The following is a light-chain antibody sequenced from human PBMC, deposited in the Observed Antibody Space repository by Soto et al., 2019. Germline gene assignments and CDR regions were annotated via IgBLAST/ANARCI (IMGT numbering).Light chain of an antibody. CDR3: QSYDSSFNGLI. J-gene: IGLJ2*01. CDR1: SSNIGANYD. Sequence: QSVLTQPPSVSGAPGQGVTISCTGGSSNIGANYDVHWYQQLPGTAPKVLIYGNSNRPSGVPDRFSGSKSGTSASLAITGLQAEDEADFYCQSYDSSFNGLIFGVGTKLTVL. V-gene: IGLV1-40*01. CDR2: GNS.